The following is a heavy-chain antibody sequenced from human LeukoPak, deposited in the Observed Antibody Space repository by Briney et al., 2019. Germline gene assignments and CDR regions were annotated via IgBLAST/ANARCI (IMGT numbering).Heavy chain of an antibody. V-gene: IGHV1-8*01. CDR2: MNPNSGNT. Sequence: ASVKVSCKASGYTFTSYDINWVRQATGQGLEWMGWMNPNSGNTGYAQKFQGRVTMTRDTSISTAYMELSRLRSDDTAVYYCARDPSGSYPYYYFDYWGQGTLVTVSS. CDR1: GYTFTSYD. D-gene: IGHD1-26*01. J-gene: IGHJ4*02. CDR3: ARDPSGSYPYYYFDY.